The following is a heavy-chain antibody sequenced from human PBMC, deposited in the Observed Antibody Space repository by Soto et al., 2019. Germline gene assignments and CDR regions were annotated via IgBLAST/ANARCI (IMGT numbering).Heavy chain of an antibody. V-gene: IGHV3-21*01. D-gene: IGHD4-17*01. CDR2: ISSSSSYI. Sequence: GGSLRLSCAASGFTFSSYSMNWVRQAQGKGLEWVSSISSSSSYIYYADSVKGRFTISRDNAKSSLYLQMNSLRAEDTAVYYCARDLGGFYGGNSDYWGQGTLVTVSS. J-gene: IGHJ4*02. CDR1: GFTFSSYS. CDR3: ARDLGGFYGGNSDY.